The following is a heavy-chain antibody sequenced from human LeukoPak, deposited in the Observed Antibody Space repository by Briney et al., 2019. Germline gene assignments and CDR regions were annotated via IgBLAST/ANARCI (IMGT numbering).Heavy chain of an antibody. D-gene: IGHD5-18*01. CDR2: ISDSGDST. CDR3: AKMDTAMVFGPEGPSFDY. V-gene: IGHV3-23*01. J-gene: IGHJ4*02. CDR1: GFTFRSFA. Sequence: PGGSLRLSCAASGFTFRSFAMSWVRQAPGKGREWVSSISDSGDSTYYADSVKGRFTISRDNSKNTLYMQMNSLRAEDTAVYYCAKMDTAMVFGPEGPSFDYWGQGTLVTVSS.